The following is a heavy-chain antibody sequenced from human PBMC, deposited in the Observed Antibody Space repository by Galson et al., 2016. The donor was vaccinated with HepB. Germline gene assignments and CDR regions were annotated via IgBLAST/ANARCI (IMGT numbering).Heavy chain of an antibody. Sequence: CAISGDSVSSNSPAWMWIRQSPSRGLEWLGRIFYRSQWHNNYAESVKSRITITPDTSKNHFSLQLNSVTPEDTAVFYCVRAVPNWNYGMDVWGQGTTDTVSS. CDR1: GDSVSSNSPA. CDR2: IFYRSQWHN. V-gene: IGHV6-1*01. CDR3: VRAVPNWNYGMDV. D-gene: IGHD1-1*01. J-gene: IGHJ6*02.